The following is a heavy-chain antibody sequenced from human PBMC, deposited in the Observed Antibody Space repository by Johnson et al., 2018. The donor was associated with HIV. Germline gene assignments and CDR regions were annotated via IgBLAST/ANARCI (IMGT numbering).Heavy chain of an antibody. Sequence: QVQLVESGGDLVKPGGSLRVSCLASGFVFSDSHMSWIRQAPGKGLEWVAGVWYDGSNKYYADSVKGRFTISRDNSMHTMYLQMNSLRAEDTAVYYCAGQVRAFDIWGQGTMVTVSS. CDR1: GFVFSDSH. D-gene: IGHD6-19*01. CDR2: VWYDGSNK. V-gene: IGHV3-33*08. CDR3: AGQVRAFDI. J-gene: IGHJ3*02.